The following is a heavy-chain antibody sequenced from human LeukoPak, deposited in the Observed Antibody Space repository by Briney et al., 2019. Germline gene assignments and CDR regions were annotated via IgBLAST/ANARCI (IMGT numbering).Heavy chain of an antibody. CDR3: ARVGYYESSGYYEY. J-gene: IGHJ4*02. V-gene: IGHV1-2*06. CDR2: INPNSGGT. CDR1: GYTLTDYY. Sequence: ASVKVSCKASGYTLTDYYVHWVRQAPGQGLEWMGRINPNSGGTNYAQKFQGRVTMTRDTSISTVYMELSRLRSDDTAVYYCARVGYYESSGYYEYWGQGTLVTVSS. D-gene: IGHD3-22*01.